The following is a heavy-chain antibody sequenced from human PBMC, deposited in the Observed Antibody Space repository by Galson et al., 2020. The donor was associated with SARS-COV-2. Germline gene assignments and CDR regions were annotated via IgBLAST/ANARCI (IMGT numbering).Heavy chain of an antibody. Sequence: GESLKISCAASAFTFSSYDMSWVRQTPGKGLEWVSDIDASARTTHYADSVKGRFTISRDNAKNSLYLEMNNLGDEDTAVYYCARDIGSGYYRFDPWGQGTLVTVSS. J-gene: IGHJ5*02. V-gene: IGHV3-48*03. D-gene: IGHD3-22*01. CDR2: IDASARTT. CDR1: AFTFSSYD. CDR3: ARDIGSGYYRFDP.